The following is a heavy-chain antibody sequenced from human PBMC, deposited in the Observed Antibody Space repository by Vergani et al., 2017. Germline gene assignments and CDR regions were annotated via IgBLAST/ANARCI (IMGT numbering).Heavy chain of an antibody. CDR1: GFTFGDYA. Sequence: EVQLVESGGGLVQPGRSLRLSCTASGFTFGDYAMSWFRQAPGKGLEWVGFIRSKAYGGTTEYAASVKGRFTISRDDSKSIAYLQMNSLKTEDTAVYYCAKDPSPTHYYSNHYWGQGTLVTVSS. D-gene: IGHD4-11*01. J-gene: IGHJ4*02. CDR2: IRSKAYGGTT. CDR3: AKDPSPTHYYSNHY. V-gene: IGHV3-49*03.